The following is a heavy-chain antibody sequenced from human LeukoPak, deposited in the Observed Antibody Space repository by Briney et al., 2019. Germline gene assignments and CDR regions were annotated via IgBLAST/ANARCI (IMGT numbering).Heavy chain of an antibody. CDR3: AKDGAHYDILTGYSDWFDP. D-gene: IGHD3-9*01. J-gene: IGHJ5*02. V-gene: IGHV3-23*01. Sequence: LSGGSLRLSCAASGFTFSSYAMSWVRQAPGKGLEWVSAISGSGGSTYYADSVKGRFTISRDNSKNTLYLQMNSLRAGDTAVYYCAKDGAHYDILTGYSDWFDPWGQGTLAAVSS. CDR1: GFTFSSYA. CDR2: ISGSGGST.